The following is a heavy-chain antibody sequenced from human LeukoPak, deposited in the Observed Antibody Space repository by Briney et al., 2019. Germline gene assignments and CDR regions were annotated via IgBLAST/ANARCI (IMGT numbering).Heavy chain of an antibody. CDR1: GFTFSSYA. J-gene: IGHJ6*03. D-gene: IGHD6-6*01. V-gene: IGHV3-21*01. CDR3: ARDSSSYYYYYYMDV. CDR2: ISSSSNYI. Sequence: GGSLRLSCAASGFTFSSYAMSWVRQTPGEGLEWVSSISSSSNYIYYADSVRGRFTISRDNAKNTLYLQMNSLRAEDTAVYYCARDSSSYYYYYYMDVWGKGTTVTISS.